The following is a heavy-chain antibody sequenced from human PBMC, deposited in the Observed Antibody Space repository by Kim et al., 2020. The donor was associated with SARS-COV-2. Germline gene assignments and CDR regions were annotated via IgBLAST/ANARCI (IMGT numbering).Heavy chain of an antibody. J-gene: IGHJ4*02. V-gene: IGHV3-30*02. D-gene: IGHD3-22*01. Sequence: GRFTISRDNSKNTLYLQMNSLRAEDTAVYYCAKDPGDYDSSGYYYYYFDYWGQGTLVTVSS. CDR3: AKDPGDYDSSGYYYYYFDY.